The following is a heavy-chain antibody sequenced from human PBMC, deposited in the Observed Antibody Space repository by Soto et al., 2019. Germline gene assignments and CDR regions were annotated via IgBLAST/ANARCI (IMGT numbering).Heavy chain of an antibody. CDR1: GGSFSGYY. Sequence: QVQLQQWGAGLLKPSETLSLTCAVYGGSFSGYYWSWIRQPPGKGLEWIGEINHSGSTNYNPSLKSRVTISVDTSKNQFSLKLSSVTAADTAVYYCARAQGAPPPNSPRITMIVGGGFDYWGQGTLVTVSS. CDR2: INHSGST. J-gene: IGHJ4*02. V-gene: IGHV4-34*01. D-gene: IGHD3-22*01. CDR3: ARAQGAPPPNSPRITMIVGGGFDY.